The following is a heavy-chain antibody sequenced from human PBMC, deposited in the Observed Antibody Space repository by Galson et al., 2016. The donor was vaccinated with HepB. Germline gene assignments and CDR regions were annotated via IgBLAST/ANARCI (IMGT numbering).Heavy chain of an antibody. CDR1: GFTFSTCA. J-gene: IGHJ4*02. CDR3: VAGAPDVVVIPTNFYFDY. V-gene: IGHV3-30*04. CDR2: TSFDGDTI. Sequence: SLRLSCAASGFTFSTCAMHWVRQAPGKGLEWVAITSFDGDTIYYADSVRGRFTISRDDAESTLYLQMDSLRDADTAVYYCVAGAPDVVVIPTNFYFDYWGQGSRVTVSS. D-gene: IGHD2-21*01.